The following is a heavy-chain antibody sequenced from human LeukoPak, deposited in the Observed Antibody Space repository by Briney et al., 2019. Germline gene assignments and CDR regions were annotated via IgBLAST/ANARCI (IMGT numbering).Heavy chain of an antibody. D-gene: IGHD6-19*01. CDR2: IGSSDNRI. CDR3: AREIVAGTFDS. CDR1: GFTLNDYY. J-gene: IGHJ4*02. Sequence: PGASLRVSCAASGFTLNDYYMSWIRQAPGKGLEWVSDIGSSDNRISYADSVKARFTISRDIAKNSLYLQVNSLRAEDTAVYYCAREIVAGTFDSWGQGTLVTVSS. V-gene: IGHV3-11*01.